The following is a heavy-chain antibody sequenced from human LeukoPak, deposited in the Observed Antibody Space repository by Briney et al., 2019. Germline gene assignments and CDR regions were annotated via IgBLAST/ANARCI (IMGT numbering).Heavy chain of an antibody. J-gene: IGHJ4*02. CDR1: GYTFTSYG. D-gene: IGHD2-2*01. V-gene: IGHV1-18*01. CDR3: ARDGFVVPAAIELDY. CDR2: ISAYNGNT. Sequence: ASVKVSCKASGYTFTSYGISRVRQAPGQGLEWMGWISAYNGNTNYAQKLQGRVTMTTDTSTSTAYMELRSLRSDDTAVYYCARDGFVVPAAIELDYWGQGTLVTVSS.